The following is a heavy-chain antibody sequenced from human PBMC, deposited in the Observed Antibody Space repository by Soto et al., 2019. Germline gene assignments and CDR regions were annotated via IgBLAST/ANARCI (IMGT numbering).Heavy chain of an antibody. D-gene: IGHD3-9*01. Sequence: QVDLVQSGAEVKEPGASVRISCEASGYTFTSYGIHWVRQAPGQRLEWMGWINTGSSNTRYSPEIQARVTITRDTSASTAYMELNSLRAEDTAVYYCARAMPTAGYIYFAQCGQGPLVTVSS. CDR2: INTGSSNT. CDR3: ARAMPTAGYIYFAQ. CDR1: GYTFTSYG. V-gene: IGHV1-3*04. J-gene: IGHJ4*02.